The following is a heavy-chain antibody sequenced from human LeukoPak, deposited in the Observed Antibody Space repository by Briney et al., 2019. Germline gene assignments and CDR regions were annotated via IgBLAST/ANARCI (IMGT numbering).Heavy chain of an antibody. CDR3: AKGAYSSSSFYYYYMDV. D-gene: IGHD6-6*01. J-gene: IGHJ6*03. V-gene: IGHV3-23*01. CDR1: GFTFSSYA. Sequence: GGSLRLSCAASGFTFSSYAMSWVRQAPGKGLEWVSAISGSGGSTYYADSVKGGFTISRDNSKNTLYLQMNSLRAEDTAVYYCAKGAYSSSSFYYYYMDVWGKGTTVTVSS. CDR2: ISGSGGST.